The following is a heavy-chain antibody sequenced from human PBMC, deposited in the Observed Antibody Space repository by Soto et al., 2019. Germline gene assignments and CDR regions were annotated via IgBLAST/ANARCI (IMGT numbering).Heavy chain of an antibody. CDR3: ARIRDLNYMDI. J-gene: IGHJ6*03. CDR1: GFSLSNGRMG. Sequence: QVTLKESGPVLVKPTETLTLTCTVSGFSLSNGRMGVSWVRQPPGRALEWLAHFFSSDEESYNTSLKNRLAISKDTSRSQVVLTMTNMDPVDTATSYCARIRDLNYMDIWGEGTTVTVSS. V-gene: IGHV2-26*01. CDR2: FFSSDEE.